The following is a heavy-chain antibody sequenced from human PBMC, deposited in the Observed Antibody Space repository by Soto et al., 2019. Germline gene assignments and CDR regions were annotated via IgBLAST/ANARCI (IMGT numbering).Heavy chain of an antibody. J-gene: IGHJ3*02. D-gene: IGHD2-2*01. V-gene: IGHV1-18*01. CDR3: ARLYCSSTSCRDDAFDI. CDR1: GYTFTSYG. CDR2: ISAYNGNT. Sequence: ASVKVSCKASGYTFTSYGISWVRQAPGQGFEWMGWISAYNGNTNYAQKLQGRVTMTTDTSTSTAYMELRSLRSDDTAVYYCARLYCSSTSCRDDAFDIWGQGTMVTVSS.